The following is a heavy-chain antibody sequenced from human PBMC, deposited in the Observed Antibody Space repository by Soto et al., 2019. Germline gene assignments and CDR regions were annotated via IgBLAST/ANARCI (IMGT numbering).Heavy chain of an antibody. V-gene: IGHV3-53*01. CDR2: IYADGRT. CDR3: ARGGAAVVVVAATGYYFDY. J-gene: IGHJ4*02. CDR1: GFTVTTNY. Sequence: PGGSLRLSCVVSGFTVTTNYMSWVRQAPGKGLEWVSYIYADGRTYYADSVKGRFTISRDNAKNSLYLQTNSLRAEDTAVYYCARGGAAVVVVAATGYYFDYWGQGTVVTVSS. D-gene: IGHD2-15*01.